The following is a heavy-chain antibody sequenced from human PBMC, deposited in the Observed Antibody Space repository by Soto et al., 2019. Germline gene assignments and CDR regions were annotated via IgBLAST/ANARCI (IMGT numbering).Heavy chain of an antibody. J-gene: IGHJ4*02. CDR1: GYTFTNDY. Sequence: ASVKVSCKASGYTFTNDYIHWVRQGPGQGPEWMGTINPSGGKTDYAQKFKGRVTLTSDTPTSTVYMELRSLRSEDTAIYYCARDEYHYGSGSSYSTLDDWGQGTLVTVSS. D-gene: IGHD3-10*01. V-gene: IGHV1-46*01. CDR3: ARDEYHYGSGSSYSTLDD. CDR2: INPSGGKT.